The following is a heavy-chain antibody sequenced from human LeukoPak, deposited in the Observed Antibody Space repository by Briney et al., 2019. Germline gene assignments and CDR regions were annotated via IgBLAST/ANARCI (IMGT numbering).Heavy chain of an antibody. D-gene: IGHD1-7*01. CDR1: GFTFSSYA. CDR2: ISGSGGST. CDR3: AKDQGELELLLGYYYYYGMDV. Sequence: GGSLRLSRAASGFTFSSYAMSWVRQAPGKGLEWVSAISGSGGSTYYADSVKGRFTISRDNSKNTLYLQMNSLRAEDTAVYYCAKDQGELELLLGYYYYYGMDVWGQGTTVTVSS. V-gene: IGHV3-23*01. J-gene: IGHJ6*02.